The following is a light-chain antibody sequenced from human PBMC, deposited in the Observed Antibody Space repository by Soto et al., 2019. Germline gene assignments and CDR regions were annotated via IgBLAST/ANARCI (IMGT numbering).Light chain of an antibody. CDR2: RAS. V-gene: IGKV3-15*01. J-gene: IGKJ1*01. Sequence: IVMTQSPATLSVSPGESATLSCRASQNIYSNIAWYQQRPGQDPRLLIYRASTRAPGVPARFSGSGSGTDFTLTISSLQSEDFAVYSCLQYHNLWAFGRGTKVDIK. CDR1: QNIYSN. CDR3: LQYHNLWA.